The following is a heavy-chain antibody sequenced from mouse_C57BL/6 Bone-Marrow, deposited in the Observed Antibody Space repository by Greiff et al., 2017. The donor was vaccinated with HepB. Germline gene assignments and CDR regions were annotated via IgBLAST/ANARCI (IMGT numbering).Heavy chain of an antibody. J-gene: IGHJ4*01. D-gene: IGHD1-1*01. V-gene: IGHV5-16*01. CDR1: GFTFSDYY. Sequence: EVQGVESEGGLVQPGSSMKLSCTASGFTFSDYYMAWVRQVPEKGLEWVANLNYDGSSTYYLDSLKSRFIISRENAKNILYLQMSSLKSEDTATYYCARGLFITTVVADYAMDYWGQGTSVTVSS. CDR3: ARGLFITTVVADYAMDY. CDR2: LNYDGSST.